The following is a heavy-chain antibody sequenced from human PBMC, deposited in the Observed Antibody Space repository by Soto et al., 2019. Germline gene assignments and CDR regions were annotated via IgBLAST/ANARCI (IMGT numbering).Heavy chain of an antibody. CDR1: VCTFSTYS. J-gene: IGHJ6*02. CDR3: AREYTDWTPAHGLEV. CDR2: ISSRSDI. D-gene: IGHD3-9*01. V-gene: IGHV3-21*01. Sequence: PVGSLRLSCVGSVCTFSTYSINCVRQSPGKWLEWVSSISSRSDIYYADSVKGRFTISRDNAKNSVSLQMNSLRAEDTAVYYCAREYTDWTPAHGLEVWGQGPTVIVS.